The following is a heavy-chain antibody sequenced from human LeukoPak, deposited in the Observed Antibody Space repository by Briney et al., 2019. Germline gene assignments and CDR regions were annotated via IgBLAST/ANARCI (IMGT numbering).Heavy chain of an antibody. V-gene: IGHV1-2*02. Sequence: ASVKVSCKTSGYTFTGYYIQWVRQAPGQGLEWMGYINPDSGGTNYAQEFHGRVTMTRDTSISTAYMELNRLRSDDTAVYYCARGEMITFGGVIVISTFD. CDR1: GYTFTGYY. J-gene: IGHJ3*02. CDR3: ARGEMITFGGVIVISTFD. D-gene: IGHD3-16*02. CDR2: INPDSGGT.